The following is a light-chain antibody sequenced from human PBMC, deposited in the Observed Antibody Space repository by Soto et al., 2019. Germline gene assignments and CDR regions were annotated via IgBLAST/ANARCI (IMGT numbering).Light chain of an antibody. V-gene: IGKV3-15*01. CDR3: QQYNDWPL. Sequence: VMPQSPATLSVSPGETATLSCRASQSINSNLAWYQQKPGQAPGLLIYGASTRATGIPARFSGSGFGTEFTLTIDSLQSEDFAVYYCQQYNDWPLFGQGTRLEMK. CDR1: QSINSN. J-gene: IGKJ2*01. CDR2: GAS.